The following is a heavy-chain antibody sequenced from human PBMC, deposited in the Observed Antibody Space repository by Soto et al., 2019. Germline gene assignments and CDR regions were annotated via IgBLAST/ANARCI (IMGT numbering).Heavy chain of an antibody. CDR2: IKSDGITT. J-gene: IGHJ6*03. V-gene: IGHV3-74*01. CDR3: ARGALYAFYLDV. Sequence: EVQLVESGGGLVQPGGSLRLSCAASGFTFSSYWLHWVRQAPGKGLMWVSRIKSDGITTNYADSVKGRFTISRDNARNTVYLQMNSLRGDDTAVYFCARGALYAFYLDVWGKGTPVTVSS. CDR1: GFTFSSYW. D-gene: IGHD3-16*01.